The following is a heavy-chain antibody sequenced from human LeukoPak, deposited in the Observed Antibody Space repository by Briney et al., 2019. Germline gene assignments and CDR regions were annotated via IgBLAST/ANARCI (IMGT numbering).Heavy chain of an antibody. J-gene: IGHJ3*02. Sequence: SETLSLTCTVSGGSISSYFYIWVRQPLGKGLEWIGYIYYSGSTNYNPSLKSRVTISVDTSKNQFSLKLTSVTAADTAVYYCAKIRSGYDAFDIWGQGTMVTVSS. V-gene: IGHV4-59*12. D-gene: IGHD3-10*01. CDR2: IYYSGST. CDR3: AKIRSGYDAFDI. CDR1: GGSISSYF.